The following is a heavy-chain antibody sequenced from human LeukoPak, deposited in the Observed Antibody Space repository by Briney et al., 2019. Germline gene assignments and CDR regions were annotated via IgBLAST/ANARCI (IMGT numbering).Heavy chain of an antibody. CDR2: ISGSGGST. CDR1: GFTFSSYA. J-gene: IGHJ4*02. CDR3: AKDDYGGKLGAYYFDY. Sequence: RPGGSLRLSCAASGFTFSSYAMSWVRQAPGKGLEWVSAISGSGGSTYYADSVKGRFTISRDNSKNTLYLQMNSLRAEDTAVYYCAKDDYGGKLGAYYFDYWGQGTLATVSS. V-gene: IGHV3-23*01. D-gene: IGHD4-23*01.